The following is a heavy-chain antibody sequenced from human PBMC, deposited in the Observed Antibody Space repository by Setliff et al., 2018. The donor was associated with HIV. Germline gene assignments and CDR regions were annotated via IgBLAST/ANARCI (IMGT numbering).Heavy chain of an antibody. CDR3: AKGRYGGYDWGTLDI. CDR2: INPDGSGS. V-gene: IGHV3-7*03. D-gene: IGHD5-12*01. CDR1: GSTFRSHW. Sequence: PGGSLRLSCVASGSTFRSHWMSWVRQAPGKGLEWVANINPDGSGSDYVASVKGRFTISRDNARNSLYLQMTSLRVEDTAVYYCAKGRYGGYDWGTLDIWGQGTMVTVS. J-gene: IGHJ3*02.